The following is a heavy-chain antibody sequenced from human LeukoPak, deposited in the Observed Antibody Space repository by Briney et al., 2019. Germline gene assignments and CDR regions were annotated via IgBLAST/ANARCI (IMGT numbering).Heavy chain of an antibody. J-gene: IGHJ3*02. CDR1: GGSISSYY. CDR2: IYYSGST. D-gene: IGHD2-21*02. V-gene: IGHV4-59*01. CDR3: ARVCGGDCYQAFDI. Sequence: SETLSLTCSVSGGSISSYYWSWIRQPPGKGLEWIGYIYYSGSTNYNPSLKSRVTISVDTSKNQFSLKLSSVTAADTAVYYCARVCGGDCYQAFDIWGQGTMVTVPS.